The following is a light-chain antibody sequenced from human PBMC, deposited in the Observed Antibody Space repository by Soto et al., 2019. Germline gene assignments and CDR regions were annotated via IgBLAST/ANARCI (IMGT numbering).Light chain of an antibody. J-gene: IGKJ2*01. V-gene: IGKV1-5*03. CDR3: HQYHFFPYT. CDR2: KAS. Sequence: QRVHPPSLLSASVRNRVTITCRASQSIITWLAWYQQKPGKAPKLLIYKASSLESGVPSTFSGSGSGTEFTLTIDSLQPDDFATYYCHQYHFFPYTFGQGTK. CDR1: QSIITW.